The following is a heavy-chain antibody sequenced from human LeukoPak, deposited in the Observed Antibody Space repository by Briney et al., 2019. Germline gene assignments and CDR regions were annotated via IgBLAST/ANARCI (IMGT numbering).Heavy chain of an antibody. CDR2: IYYSGST. V-gene: IGHV4-59*08. CDR3: ARTQPGPEAAAGTYYYGMDV. D-gene: IGHD6-13*01. Sequence: PSETLSLTCTVSGGSISSYYWSWIRQPPGKGLEWIGYIYYSGSTNYNPSLKSRVTISVDTSKNQFSLKLSFVTAADTAVYYCARTQPGPEAAAGTYYYGMDVWGQGTTVTVSS. CDR1: GGSISSYY. J-gene: IGHJ6*02.